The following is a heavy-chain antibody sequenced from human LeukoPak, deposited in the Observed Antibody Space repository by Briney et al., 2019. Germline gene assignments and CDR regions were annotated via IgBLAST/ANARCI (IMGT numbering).Heavy chain of an antibody. CDR3: TKAKYYHFDY. D-gene: IGHD3-16*01. CDR1: GFTFSSYG. CDR2: ISGSDDST. Sequence: GGSLRLSCVASGFTFSSYGMSWVRQAPGKGLEWVSAISGSDDSTYYADSVRGRFTISIDVSKNTLFLQMNSLRAEDTALYYCTKAKYYHFDYWGQGTLVTVSS. J-gene: IGHJ4*02. V-gene: IGHV3-23*01.